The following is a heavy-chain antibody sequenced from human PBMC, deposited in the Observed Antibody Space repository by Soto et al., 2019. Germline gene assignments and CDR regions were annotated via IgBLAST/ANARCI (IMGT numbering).Heavy chain of an antibody. CDR2: IYHTGST. Sequence: SETLSLTCAVSGGSISSNKWWSWVRQPPGKGLEWIGEIYHTGSTNYNPSLKSRVTISVDKSKNQFSLNLSSVTAADTAVYYCARDKITGLFDYWGQGTLVTVSS. CDR3: ARDKITGLFDY. J-gene: IGHJ4*02. V-gene: IGHV4-4*02. CDR1: GGSISSNKW. D-gene: IGHD2-8*02.